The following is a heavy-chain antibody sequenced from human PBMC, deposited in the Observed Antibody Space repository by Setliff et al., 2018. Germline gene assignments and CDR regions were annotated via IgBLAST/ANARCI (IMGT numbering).Heavy chain of an antibody. CDR2: INHSGST. D-gene: IGHD3-9*01. CDR1: GGSFSGYS. V-gene: IGHV4-34*01. J-gene: IGHJ4*01. Sequence: PSETLSLTCAVYGGSFSGYSWTWIRQPPGKGLEWIGDINHSGSTNYSPSLKSRVTISRDTSTNQFSLKLGSVTAADTAVYYCARERYFDWFFEDWGHGTLVTVSS. CDR3: ARERYFDWFFED.